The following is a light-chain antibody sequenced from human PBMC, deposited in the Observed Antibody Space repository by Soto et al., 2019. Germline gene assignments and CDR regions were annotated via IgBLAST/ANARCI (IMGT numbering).Light chain of an antibody. J-gene: IGKJ3*01. Sequence: VLTQSPGTLSLSPGERATLSCRASQSISRGSLDWYQQKPGQAPRLLIFAASARVTGIPDRFSGSGSGTGCTLTISRLEPEDFDVYYCQHYGSSPPFTFGPGTKVDIK. V-gene: IGKV3-20*01. CDR2: AAS. CDR3: QHYGSSPPFT. CDR1: QSISRGS.